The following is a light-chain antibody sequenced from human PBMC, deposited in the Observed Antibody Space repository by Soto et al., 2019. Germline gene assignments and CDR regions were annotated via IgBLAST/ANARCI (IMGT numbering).Light chain of an antibody. V-gene: IGLV2-14*01. CDR3: SSYTSSGTYV. J-gene: IGLJ1*01. Sequence: QSALTQPASVSGSPGQSITISCTGTSSDVGGYNYVSWYQQHPGKVPKLMIYDVSNRPSGVSNRFSGSKSGNTASLTISGLQAEDEADYYCSSYTSSGTYVFGTGTKLTVL. CDR2: DVS. CDR1: SSDVGGYNY.